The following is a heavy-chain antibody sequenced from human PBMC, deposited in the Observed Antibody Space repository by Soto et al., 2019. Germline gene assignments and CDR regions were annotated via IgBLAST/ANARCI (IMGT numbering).Heavy chain of an antibody. CDR1: GFTFSTYG. CDR3: ARGRGTYENWNFDL. Sequence: EVQLVESGEGLVQPGGSLRLSCEGSGFTFSTYGMHWVRQAPGKGLEFVSSTSGSGRRTSYADSVKGRFIISRDNSKNTLYLQMGSLRIEDTAVYYCARGRGTYENWNFDLWGRGSLVTVSS. D-gene: IGHD3-16*01. V-gene: IGHV3-64*02. CDR2: TSGSGRRT. J-gene: IGHJ2*01.